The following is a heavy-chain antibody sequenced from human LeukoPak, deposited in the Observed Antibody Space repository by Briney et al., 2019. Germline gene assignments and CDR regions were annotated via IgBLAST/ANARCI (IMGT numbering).Heavy chain of an antibody. CDR2: ISGSGGST. J-gene: IGHJ4*02. D-gene: IGHD3-16*02. CDR3: AKAGDYDYIWGSYRIFDY. Sequence: GGSLRLSCAASGFTFSSYAMSWVRQAPGKGLEWVSAISGSGGSTYYADSVKGRFTISGDNSKNTLYLQMNSLRAEDTAVYYCAKAGDYDYIWGSYRIFDYWGQGTLVTVSS. V-gene: IGHV3-23*01. CDR1: GFTFSSYA.